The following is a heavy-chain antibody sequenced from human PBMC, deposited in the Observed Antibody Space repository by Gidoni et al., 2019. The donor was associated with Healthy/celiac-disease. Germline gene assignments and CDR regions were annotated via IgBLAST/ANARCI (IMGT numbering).Heavy chain of an antibody. Sequence: EVQLLESGGGLVQPGGSLRLSCAASGFPFCSYAMSWVRPAPEKGLEWVSAISGSGGSTYYADSVKGRFTISRDNSKNTLYLQMNSLRAEDTAVYYCAKDPLDVGATSDYYYGMDVWGQGTTVTVSS. CDR2: ISGSGGST. V-gene: IGHV3-23*01. CDR3: AKDPLDVGATSDYYYGMDV. J-gene: IGHJ6*02. D-gene: IGHD1-26*01. CDR1: GFPFCSYA.